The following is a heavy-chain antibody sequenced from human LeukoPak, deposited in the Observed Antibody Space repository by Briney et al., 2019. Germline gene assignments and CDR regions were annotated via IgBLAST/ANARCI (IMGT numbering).Heavy chain of an antibody. J-gene: IGHJ5*02. V-gene: IGHV1-46*01. D-gene: IGHD2-2*01. CDR2: INPSGGKT. Sequence: ASVKVSCKAYGYTLTSYYMHWVLQAPGQGLEWMGIINPSGGKTRYAQKFQGRVTMTRDTSTSTVYMELSSLRSEDTAMYYCARGSSTSCYWCGWFDPWGQGTLVTVPS. CDR3: ARGSSTSCYWCGWFDP. CDR1: GYTLTSYY.